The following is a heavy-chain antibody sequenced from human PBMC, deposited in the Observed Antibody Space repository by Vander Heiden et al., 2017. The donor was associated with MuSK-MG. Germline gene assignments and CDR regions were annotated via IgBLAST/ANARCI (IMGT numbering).Heavy chain of an antibody. CDR3: AKDMRPYCGGDCYFFDY. Sequence: EVQLVESGGVVVQTGGSLRLSCAASGFTFDDYTMHWVRQAPGKGLEWVSLISWDGGSTYYADSVKGRFTISRDNSKNSLYLQMNSLRTEDTALYYCAKDMRPYCGGDCYFFDYWGQGTLVTVSS. CDR2: ISWDGGST. D-gene: IGHD2-21*02. V-gene: IGHV3-43*01. J-gene: IGHJ4*02. CDR1: GFTFDDYT.